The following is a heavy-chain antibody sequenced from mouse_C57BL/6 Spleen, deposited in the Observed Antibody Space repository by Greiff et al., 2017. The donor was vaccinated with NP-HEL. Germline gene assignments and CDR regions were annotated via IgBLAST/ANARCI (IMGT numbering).Heavy chain of an antibody. CDR1: GYTFTDYY. V-gene: IGHV1-26*01. D-gene: IGHD1-1*01. J-gene: IGHJ1*03. CDR3: ARSGSFITTVNWYFDV. Sequence: EVQLQQSGPELVKPGASVKISCKASGYTFTDYYMNWVKQSHGKSLEWIGDINPNNGGTSYNQKFKGKATLTVDKYSSTAYMELRSLTSEDSAVYYCARSGSFITTVNWYFDVWGTGTTVTVSS. CDR2: INPNNGGT.